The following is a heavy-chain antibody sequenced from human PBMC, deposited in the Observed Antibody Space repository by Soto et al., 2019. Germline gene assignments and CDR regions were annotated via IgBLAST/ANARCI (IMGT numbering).Heavy chain of an antibody. CDR3: ARAAGEGVDNDRDGYDL. CDR2: ISSSGSTI. D-gene: IGHD1-1*01. V-gene: IGHV3-11*01. CDR1: GFTFSDYY. Sequence: PGGSLRLSCAASGFTFSDYYMSWIRQAPGKGLEWASYISSSGSTIYYADSVKGRFTISRDNAKSSVYMQMNSLRAEDTAVYYCARAAGEGVDNDRDGYDLWGQGTMVTVSS. J-gene: IGHJ3*01.